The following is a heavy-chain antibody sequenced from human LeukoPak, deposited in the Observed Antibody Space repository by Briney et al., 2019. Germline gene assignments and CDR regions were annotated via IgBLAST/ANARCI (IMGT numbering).Heavy chain of an antibody. D-gene: IGHD5-24*01. Sequence: GASVKVSCKASGYTFTNYDINWVRQATGQGLEWMGWMNPNSGNTGYAQKFQGRVSMTRNTSISTAYMELSSLRSEDTAVYYCANEMATIRAFDFWGQGTMVTVSS. V-gene: IGHV1-8*01. CDR1: GYTFTNYD. CDR2: MNPNSGNT. CDR3: ANEMATIRAFDF. J-gene: IGHJ3*01.